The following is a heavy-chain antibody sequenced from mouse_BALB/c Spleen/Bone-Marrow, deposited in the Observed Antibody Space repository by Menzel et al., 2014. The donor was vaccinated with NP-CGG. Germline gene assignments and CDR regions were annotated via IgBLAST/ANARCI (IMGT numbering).Heavy chain of an antibody. CDR2: IWAGEST. CDR1: GFSLTSYG. V-gene: IGHV2-9*02. D-gene: IGHD1-1*01. Sequence: VKLMESGPGLVAPSQSLSITCTVSGFSLTSYGVHWVRQPPGKGLEWLGVIWAGESTNYNSALMSRLSISKDNSKSQVFLKMNSLQTDDTAMYYCAREGGYYYGSRVAWFAYWGQGTLVTVSA. J-gene: IGHJ3*01. CDR3: AREGGYYYGSRVAWFAY.